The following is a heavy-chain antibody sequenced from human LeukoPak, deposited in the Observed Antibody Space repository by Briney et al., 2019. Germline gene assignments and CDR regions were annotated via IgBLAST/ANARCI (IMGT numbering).Heavy chain of an antibody. CDR3: ASDGQGGYTGGFDY. CDR1: GGSISSGGYY. V-gene: IGHV4-31*03. J-gene: IGHJ4*02. Sequence: SETLSLTCTVSGGSISSGGYYWSWIRQHPGKGLEWIGYIYYSGSTYYNPSLKSRVTISVDTSKNQFSLKLSSVTAADTAVYYCASDGQGGYTGGFDYWGQGTLVTVSS. D-gene: IGHD2-2*02. CDR2: IYYSGST.